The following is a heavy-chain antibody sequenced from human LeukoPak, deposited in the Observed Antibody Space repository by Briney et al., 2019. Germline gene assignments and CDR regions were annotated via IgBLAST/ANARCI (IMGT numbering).Heavy chain of an antibody. V-gene: IGHV4-39*01. Sequence: SETLSLTCTVSGGSISSSSYYWGWIRQPPGKGLEWIGSIYYSGSTYYNPSLKSRVTISVDTSKNQFSLKLSSVTAADTAVYYCARSKDYDILTGYYYFDYWGQGTLVTVSS. CDR3: ARSKDYDILTGYYYFDY. J-gene: IGHJ4*02. CDR1: GGSISSSSYY. CDR2: IYYSGST. D-gene: IGHD3-9*01.